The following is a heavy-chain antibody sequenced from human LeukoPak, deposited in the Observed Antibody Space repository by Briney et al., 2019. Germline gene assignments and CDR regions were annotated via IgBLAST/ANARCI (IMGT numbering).Heavy chain of an antibody. J-gene: IGHJ4*02. CDR1: GFTFSTCG. D-gene: IGHD3-3*01. CDR2: ISGSGRST. CDR3: AKDTGHDFSAADY. Sequence: GESLRLSCAASGFTFSTCGMTWVRQAPGKGLEWVSTISGSGRSTYFADSVKGRFTISRDKSNNTLYLEMNSLRAEDTAVYYCAKDTGHDFSAADYWGQGTLVTVSS. V-gene: IGHV3-23*01.